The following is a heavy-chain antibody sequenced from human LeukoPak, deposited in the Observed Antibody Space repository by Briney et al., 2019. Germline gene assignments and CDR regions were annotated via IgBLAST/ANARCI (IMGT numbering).Heavy chain of an antibody. J-gene: IGHJ5*02. CDR1: GGSISSYS. CDR2: IYYSGST. V-gene: IGHV4-59*01. CDR3: ASSKGVTMVRGVINWFDP. Sequence: SSETLSLTCTVSGGSISSYSWSWVRQPPGKGLEWIGYIYYSGSTNYNPSLKSRVTISVDTSKNQFSLKLSSVTAADTAVYYCASSKGVTMVRGVINWFDPWGQGTLVTVSS. D-gene: IGHD3-10*01.